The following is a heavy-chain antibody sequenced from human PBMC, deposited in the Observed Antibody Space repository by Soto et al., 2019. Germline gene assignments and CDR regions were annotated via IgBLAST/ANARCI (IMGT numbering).Heavy chain of an antibody. V-gene: IGHV3-30*03. J-gene: IGHJ4*02. CDR1: GFTFSSYG. D-gene: IGHD1-1*01. CDR2: ISYDGSNK. CDR3: AREVVTTGEYYFDS. Sequence: GGSLRLSCAASGFTFSSYGMHWVRQAPGKGLEWVAVISYDGSNKYYADSVKGRVTISRDTAKNTLYLQMNSLRAEDTAVYYCAREVVTTGEYYFDSWGLGTLVTVSS.